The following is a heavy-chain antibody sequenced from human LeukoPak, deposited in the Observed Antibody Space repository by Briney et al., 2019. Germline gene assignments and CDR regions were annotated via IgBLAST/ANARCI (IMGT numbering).Heavy chain of an antibody. Sequence: SQTLSLTCAISGDSVSSNSVAWNWIRQSPSRGLEWLGRTYYGSKWNNDYALSVKSRITINPDTSKNQFSLQLNSVTPEDAAVYYCTRGRNSAFDYWGQGTLVTVSS. J-gene: IGHJ4*02. CDR3: TRGRNSAFDY. D-gene: IGHD1-14*01. V-gene: IGHV6-1*01. CDR2: TYYGSKWNN. CDR1: GDSVSSNSVA.